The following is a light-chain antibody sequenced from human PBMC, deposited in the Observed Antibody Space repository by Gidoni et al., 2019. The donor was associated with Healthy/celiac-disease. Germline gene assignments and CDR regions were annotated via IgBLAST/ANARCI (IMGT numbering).Light chain of an antibody. CDR2: AAS. J-gene: IGKJ2*01. CDR3: QQSYTSPYT. V-gene: IGKV1-39*01. Sequence: DIQMTQSPSSLSASVGDRVTITCRAGQSINSYLNWYQQKPGKAPKLLIYAASSLQTGVPSRFSGSGSGTAFTLTISSLQPEDFAAYYCQQSYTSPYTFAQGTKLEIK. CDR1: QSINSY.